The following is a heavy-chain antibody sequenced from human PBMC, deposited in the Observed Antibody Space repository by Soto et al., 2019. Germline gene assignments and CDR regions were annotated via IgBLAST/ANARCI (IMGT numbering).Heavy chain of an antibody. CDR1: GGSISSSSYY. V-gene: IGHV4-39*01. J-gene: IGHJ4*02. CDR2: IYHSGST. D-gene: IGHD1-26*01. CDR3: AREMGGSIDY. Sequence: QLQLQESGPGLVKPSETLSLTCTVSGGSISSSSYYWGWIRQPPGKGLEWIGTIYHSGSTYYKPSLNSRVTISVDTSKNQFSLKLNSVIAADAAIYYCAREMGGSIDYWGQGTLVTVSS.